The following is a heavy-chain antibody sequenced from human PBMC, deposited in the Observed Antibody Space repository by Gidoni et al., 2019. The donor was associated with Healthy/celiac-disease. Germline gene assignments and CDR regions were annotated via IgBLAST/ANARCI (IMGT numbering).Heavy chain of an antibody. D-gene: IGHD5-18*01. J-gene: IGHJ4*02. CDR1: GFTFSSDG. CDR3: ARDNMDTATFFDY. V-gene: IGHV3-33*01. CDR2: IWYDGSNK. Sequence: QVQLVESGGGVVQPGRSLRLSCAASGFTFSSDGMHWGRQAPGKGLEGVAVIWYDGSNKYYADSVKGRFTISRDNSKNTLYLQMNSLRAEDTAVYYCARDNMDTATFFDYWGQGTLVTVSS.